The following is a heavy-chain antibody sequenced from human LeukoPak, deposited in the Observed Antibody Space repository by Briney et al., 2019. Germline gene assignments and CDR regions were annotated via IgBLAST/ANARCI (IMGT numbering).Heavy chain of an antibody. D-gene: IGHD2/OR15-2a*01. CDR2: NKADGSGT. CDR3: ATWAFYHNLDV. CDR1: GFTIGPYA. V-gene: IGHV3-43*02. Sequence: GGSLRLSCAASGFTIGPYAMYWVRQGPGRGLEWVSVNKADGSGTFYADSVRGRFTTSRDNSKNSLYLQMSSLTSEDTALYYCATWAFYHNLDVWGQGTTVIVSS. J-gene: IGHJ6*02.